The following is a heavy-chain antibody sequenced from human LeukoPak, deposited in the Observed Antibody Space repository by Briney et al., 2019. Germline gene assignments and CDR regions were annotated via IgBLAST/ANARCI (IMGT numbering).Heavy chain of an antibody. Sequence: PSQTLSLTCTVSGGSISSGGNYWSWIRQLPGKGLEWIGYIYYSGSTYYNPSLKSRVTISLDTSKNQFSLKLTSVTAADTAVYYCARDRWFDPWGQGTLVTVSS. J-gene: IGHJ5*02. V-gene: IGHV4-31*03. CDR3: ARDRWFDP. CDR1: GGSISSGGNY. CDR2: IYYSGST.